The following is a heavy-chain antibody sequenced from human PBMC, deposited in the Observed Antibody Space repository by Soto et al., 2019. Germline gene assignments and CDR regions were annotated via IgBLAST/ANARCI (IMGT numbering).Heavy chain of an antibody. CDR3: ARYHDSSGYYPSFDY. D-gene: IGHD3-22*01. CDR2: IYYSGST. J-gene: IGHJ4*02. V-gene: IGHV4-59*01. Sequence: SETLSLTCSVSGGSISSYYWSWMRQPPGKGLEWIGYIYYSGSTNYNPSLKSRVTISVDTSKNQFSLKLSSVTAADTAVYYCARYHDSSGYYPSFDYWGQGTLVTVSS. CDR1: GGSISSYY.